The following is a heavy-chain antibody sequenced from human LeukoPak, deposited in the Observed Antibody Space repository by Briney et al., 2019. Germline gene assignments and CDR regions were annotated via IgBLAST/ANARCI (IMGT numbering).Heavy chain of an antibody. V-gene: IGHV3-23*01. CDR1: GFTFSSYA. D-gene: IGHD2-15*01. J-gene: IGHJ3*02. CDR3: AKDRIVIVGGTGGPAVRWKNAFDI. Sequence: GGSLRLSCAASGFTFSSYAMSWVRQAPGRGLEWVSGISGSGTSTYYADSVKGRFTISRDSSKNTLYLQMNSLRAEDTALYYCAKDRIVIVGGTGGPAVRWKNAFDIWGQGTMVTVSS. CDR2: ISGSGTST.